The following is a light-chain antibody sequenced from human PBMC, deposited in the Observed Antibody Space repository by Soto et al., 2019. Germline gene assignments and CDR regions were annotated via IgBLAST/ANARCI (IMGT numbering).Light chain of an antibody. CDR2: RAS. CDR1: QSVDTW. CDR3: QHYNDYSRV. V-gene: IGKV1-5*03. Sequence: DIQMTQSPSTLSASIGDTVTITCRTSQSVDTWLAWYQHKAGKAPKLLIYRASSLATGVPSRFSGSVSGTAFTLTTTSLQPDDFATYYCQHYNDYSRVFGQGTQVEIK. J-gene: IGKJ1*01.